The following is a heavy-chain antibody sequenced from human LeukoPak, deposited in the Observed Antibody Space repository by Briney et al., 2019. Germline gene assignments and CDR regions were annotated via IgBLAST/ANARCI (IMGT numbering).Heavy chain of an antibody. CDR2: KWYDGSNK. Sequence: GRSLRLSCAASGFTFSSYGMHWVRQAPGKGLEWVAVKWYDGSNKYYADSVKGRFTISRDNSKNTLYLQMNSLRAEDTAVYYCARPQGPYYDILTGSDWFDPWGQGTLVTVSS. D-gene: IGHD3-9*01. CDR1: GFTFSSYG. CDR3: ARPQGPYYDILTGSDWFDP. V-gene: IGHV3-33*01. J-gene: IGHJ5*02.